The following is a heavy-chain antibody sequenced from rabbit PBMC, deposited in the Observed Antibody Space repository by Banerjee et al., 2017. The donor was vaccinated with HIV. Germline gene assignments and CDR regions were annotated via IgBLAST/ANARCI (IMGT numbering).Heavy chain of an antibody. J-gene: IGHJ4*01. CDR2: IYTSSGST. CDR3: ARGTNAGYRIWNL. D-gene: IGHD7-1*01. CDR1: GFSFSSYY. Sequence: SLEESGGDLVKPGASLTLTCTASGFSFSSYYMCWVRQAPGKGLEWIGCIYTSSGSTWYASWVNGRFTISKTSSTTVTLQMTSLTAADTATYFCARGTNAGYRIWNLWGQGTLVTVS. V-gene: IGHV1S40*01.